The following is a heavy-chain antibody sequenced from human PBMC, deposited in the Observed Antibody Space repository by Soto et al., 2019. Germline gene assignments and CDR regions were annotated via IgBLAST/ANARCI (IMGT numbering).Heavy chain of an antibody. CDR2: ITTTSNTM. V-gene: IGHV3-48*02. CDR1: GFTFSTYS. D-gene: IGHD3-10*01. Sequence: EVLLVESGGGLVQPGGSLRLSCTVSGFTFSTYSMNWVRQAPGKGLEWISYITTTSNTMYYADSVKGRFTVSRDNARNSLYLQMNSPRDEDTAVYYCARSLPLLGSDYWGQGTLVIVSS. J-gene: IGHJ4*02. CDR3: ARSLPLLGSDY.